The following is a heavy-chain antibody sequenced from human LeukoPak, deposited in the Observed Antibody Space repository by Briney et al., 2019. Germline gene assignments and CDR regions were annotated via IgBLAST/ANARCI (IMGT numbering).Heavy chain of an antibody. CDR2: IIPIFGTA. CDR3: ARGVVDTAILYGVDV. J-gene: IGHJ6*02. CDR1: GYTFTSYA. D-gene: IGHD5-18*01. Sequence: SVKVSCKASGYTFTSYAMNWVRQAPGQGLEWMGGIIPIFGTANYAQKFQGRVTITADESTSTAYMELSSLRSEDTAVYYCARGVVDTAILYGVDVWGQGTTVTVSS. V-gene: IGHV1-69*13.